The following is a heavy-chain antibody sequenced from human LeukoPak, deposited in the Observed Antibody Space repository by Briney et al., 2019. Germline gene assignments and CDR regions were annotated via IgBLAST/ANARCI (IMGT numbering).Heavy chain of an antibody. J-gene: IGHJ4*02. CDR2: IYYSGST. CDR1: GGSISGGGYY. V-gene: IGHV4-31*03. CDR3: ARAKRGITIFGVVIRFDY. D-gene: IGHD3-3*01. Sequence: SETLSLTCTVSGGSISGGGYYWSWIRQHPGKGLEWIGYIYYSGSTYYNPSLKSRVTISVDTSKNQFSLKLSSVTAADTAVYYCARAKRGITIFGVVIRFDYWGQGTLVTVSS.